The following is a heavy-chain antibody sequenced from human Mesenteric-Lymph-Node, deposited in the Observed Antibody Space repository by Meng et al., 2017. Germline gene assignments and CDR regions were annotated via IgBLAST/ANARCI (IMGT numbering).Heavy chain of an antibody. CDR3: ARLAMHYDSSGYYFDY. CDR2: IYSGGST. J-gene: IGHJ4*02. Sequence: EVQLVESGGGLIQPGGSLRLSWAASGFTVSTNYMSWVRQAPGKGLEWVSVIYSGGSTYYADSVKGRFTISRDNSKNTLYLQMNSLRAEDTAVYYCARLAMHYDSSGYYFDYWGQGTLVTVSS. CDR1: GFTVSTNY. D-gene: IGHD3-22*01. V-gene: IGHV3-53*01.